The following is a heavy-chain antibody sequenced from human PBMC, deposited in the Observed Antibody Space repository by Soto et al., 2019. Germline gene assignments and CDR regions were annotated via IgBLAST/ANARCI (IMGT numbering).Heavy chain of an antibody. Sequence: SETLSLTCTVSGGSISSSSYYWGWIRQPPGKGLEWIGSIYYSGSTYYNPSLKSRVTISVDTSKNQFSLKLTSVTAADTAVYYCARPGGSGWFYFDSWGQGSQVTVSS. CDR1: GGSISSSSYY. CDR2: IYYSGST. CDR3: ARPGGSGWFYFDS. V-gene: IGHV4-39*01. D-gene: IGHD6-13*01. J-gene: IGHJ4*02.